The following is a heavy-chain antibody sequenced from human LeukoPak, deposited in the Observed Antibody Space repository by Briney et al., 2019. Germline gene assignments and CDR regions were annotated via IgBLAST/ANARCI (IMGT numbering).Heavy chain of an antibody. J-gene: IGHJ3*02. V-gene: IGHV3-53*01. Sequence: GGSLRLSCAASGFTFSSNYMSWVRQAPGKGLEWVSVIYRGGSTYYADSVKGRFTISRDNSKNTLYLQMNSLRAEDTAVYYCARRSGWYWAFDIWGQGTMVTVSS. CDR1: GFTFSSNY. CDR3: ARRSGWYWAFDI. D-gene: IGHD6-19*01. CDR2: IYRGGST.